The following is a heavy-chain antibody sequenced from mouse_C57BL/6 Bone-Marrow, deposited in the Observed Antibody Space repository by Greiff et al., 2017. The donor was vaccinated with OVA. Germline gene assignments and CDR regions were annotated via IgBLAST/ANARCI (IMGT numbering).Heavy chain of an antibody. CDR1: GYTFTSYW. V-gene: IGHV1-55*01. CDR3: ARGGVVYDGYGFAD. D-gene: IGHD2-3*01. CDR2: IYPGSGST. Sequence: QVQLQQPGAELVKPGASVKMSCKASGYTFTSYWITWVKQRPGQGLEWIGDIYPGSGSTNYNEKFKSKATLTVDTASSTAYMQLSSLTSEDSAVYYCARGGVVYDGYGFADWGQGTLVTVSA. J-gene: IGHJ3*01.